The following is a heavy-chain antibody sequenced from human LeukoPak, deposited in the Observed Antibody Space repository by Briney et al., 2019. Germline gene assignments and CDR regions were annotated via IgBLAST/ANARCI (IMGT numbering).Heavy chain of an antibody. V-gene: IGHV4-34*01. CDR3: ARPIASRSPFDY. CDR2: INHSGST. J-gene: IGHJ4*02. Sequence: PSETLSLTCAGYGGSFSGYYWSWIRQPPGKGLEWIGEINHSGSTNYNPSLKSRVTISVDTSKNQFSLKLNSVTAADTAVYYCARPIASRSPFDYWGQGTLVTVSS. CDR1: GGSFSGYY. D-gene: IGHD6-6*01.